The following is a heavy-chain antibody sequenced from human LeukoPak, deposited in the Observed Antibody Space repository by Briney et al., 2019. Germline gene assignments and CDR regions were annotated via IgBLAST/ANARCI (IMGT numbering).Heavy chain of an antibody. CDR1: GFTFSDYY. CDR3: ARSLIPGRWYFDL. V-gene: IGHV3-11*04. J-gene: IGHJ2*01. CDR2: ISSRGTTI. Sequence: GGSLRLSCAASGFTFSDYYMSWIRQAPGKGLEWVSYISSRGTTIDYADSVKGRFTISRDNPMNTLYLQMNGLRPDDTAVYYCARSLIPGRWYFDLWGRGTLVTVSS. D-gene: IGHD3-16*01.